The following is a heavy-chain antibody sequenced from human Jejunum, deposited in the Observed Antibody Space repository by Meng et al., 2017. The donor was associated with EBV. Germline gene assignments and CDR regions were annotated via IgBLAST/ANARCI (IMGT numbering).Heavy chain of an antibody. CDR1: GGSVSTASYY. D-gene: IGHD3-22*01. Sequence: QVPLQESGPGLVKPSETLSLPCTVSGGSVSTASYYWSWIRQSPGKGLEWIGYIYYSGNTNYNPSLKSRATITVDTSKNQFSLKLSSVTAADTAVYYCARVVDYYERSGYPDFWGQGTLVTVSS. J-gene: IGHJ4*02. CDR2: IYYSGNT. CDR3: ARVVDYYERSGYPDF. V-gene: IGHV4-61*01.